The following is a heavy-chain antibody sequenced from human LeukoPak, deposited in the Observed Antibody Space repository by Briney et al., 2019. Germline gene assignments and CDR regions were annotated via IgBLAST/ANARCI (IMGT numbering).Heavy chain of an antibody. D-gene: IGHD2-15*01. CDR2: IYYSGST. J-gene: IGHJ4*02. V-gene: IGHV4-30-4*01. CDR1: GGSISSGDYY. CDR3: AREDKDSRLYYFDY. Sequence: PSETLSLTCTVSGGSISSGDYYWSWIRQPPGKGLEWIGYIYYSGSTYYNPSLKSRVTISVDTSKNQFSLKLSSVTAADTAVYYCAREDKDSRLYYFDYWGQGTLVTVSS.